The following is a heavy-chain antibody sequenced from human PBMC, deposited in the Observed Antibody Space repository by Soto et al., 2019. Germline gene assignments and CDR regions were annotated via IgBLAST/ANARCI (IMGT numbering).Heavy chain of an antibody. V-gene: IGHV4-34*01. J-gene: IGHJ4*02. D-gene: IGHD2-8*02. CDR3: ARDKITGLFDY. CDR2: INHSGST. CDR1: GGSFSGYY. Sequence: QAQLQQWGAGLLKPSETLSLTCAVYGGSFSGYYWTWIRQPPGTGLEWIGEINHSGSTNYNPSLKSRVTISVDTSKNQFSRKLTSVTAADTAVYYCARDKITGLFDYWGQGTLVTVSS.